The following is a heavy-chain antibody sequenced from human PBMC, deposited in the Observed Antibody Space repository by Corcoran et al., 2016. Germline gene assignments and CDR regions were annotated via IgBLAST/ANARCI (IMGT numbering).Heavy chain of an antibody. V-gene: IGHV2-26*01. D-gene: IGHD5-12*01. CDR1: GFSLSNARMG. Sequence: QVTLKESGPVLVKPTETLTLTCTVSGFSLSNARMGVSWIRQPPGKALEWLAHIFSNDEKSYSTSMKSRLTISKDTSKSHVVLTMTNMDPVDTATYYCVRARWLPNWGPFDIWGQGTMVTVSS. CDR3: VRARWLPNWGPFDI. J-gene: IGHJ3*02. CDR2: IFSNDEK.